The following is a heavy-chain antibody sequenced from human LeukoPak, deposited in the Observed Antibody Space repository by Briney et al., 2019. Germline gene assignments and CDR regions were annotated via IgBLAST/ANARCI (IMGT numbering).Heavy chain of an antibody. CDR2: IIPIFGTA. CDR3: ARVRARYSGSYYDGVDAFDI. Sequence: SVKVSCKASGGTFSSYAISWVRQAPGQGLEWMGGIIPIFGTANYAQKFQGRVTITADESTSTAYMELSSLRSEDTAVYYCARVRARYSGSYYDGVDAFDIWGQGTMVTVSS. D-gene: IGHD1-26*01. J-gene: IGHJ3*02. CDR1: GGTFSSYA. V-gene: IGHV1-69*13.